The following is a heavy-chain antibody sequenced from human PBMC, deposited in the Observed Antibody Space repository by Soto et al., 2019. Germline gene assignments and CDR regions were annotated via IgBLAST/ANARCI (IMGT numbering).Heavy chain of an antibody. CDR1: GGSISSSSYY. Sequence: SETLSLTCTVSGGSISSSSYYWGWIRQPPGKGLEWIGSIYYSGSTYYNPSLKSRVTISVDTSKNQFSLKLSSVTAADTAVYYCASSDFWSGYYSRGGDSDYWGQGTLVTVS. CDR3: ASSDFWSGYYSRGGDSDY. V-gene: IGHV4-39*01. D-gene: IGHD3-3*01. CDR2: IYYSGST. J-gene: IGHJ4*02.